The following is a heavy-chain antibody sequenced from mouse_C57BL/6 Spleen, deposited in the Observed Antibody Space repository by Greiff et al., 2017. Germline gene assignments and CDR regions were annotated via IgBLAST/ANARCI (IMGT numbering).Heavy chain of an antibody. D-gene: IGHD2-1*01. CDR1: GYTFTSYW. CDR3: ARPPVYGNYGDY. CDR2: IYPGSGST. V-gene: IGHV1-55*01. Sequence: QVQLQQPGAELVKPGASVKMSCKASGYTFTSYWITWVKQRPGQGLEWIGDIYPGSGSTNYNEKFKSKATLPVDTSSSTAYMQLSSLTSEDSAVYYCARPPVYGNYGDYWGQGTTLTVSS. J-gene: IGHJ2*01.